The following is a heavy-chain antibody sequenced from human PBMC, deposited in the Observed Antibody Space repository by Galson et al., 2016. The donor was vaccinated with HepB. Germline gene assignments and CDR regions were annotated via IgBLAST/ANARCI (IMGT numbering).Heavy chain of an antibody. D-gene: IGHD3-16*01. CDR2: VNHLGGA. V-gene: IGHV4-34*01. CDR1: GGSLTNAY. J-gene: IGHJ4*02. CDR3: ARGLAAAWGSLAY. Sequence: LSLTCDVFGGSLTNAYWTWIRQPPGKGLEWLGEVNHLGGATYNPSLKGRGTLSVDMSKSQFSLRLTSVTAADTAVYYCARGLAAAWGSLAYWGQGTLVIVSS.